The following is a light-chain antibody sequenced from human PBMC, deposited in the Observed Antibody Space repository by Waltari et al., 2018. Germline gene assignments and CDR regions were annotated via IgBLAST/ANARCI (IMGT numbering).Light chain of an antibody. CDR3: MQSLQALWT. CDR1: QSLLHSNGYNY. CDR2: LGS. V-gene: IGKV2-28*01. J-gene: IGKJ1*01. Sequence: DIVMTQSPLSLPVTHGEPASIPCRSSQSLLHSNGYNYLDWYLQKPGQSPQLLIYLGSNRASGVPDRFSGSGSGTDFTLKISRVEAEDVGVYYCMQSLQALWTFGQGTKVEIK.